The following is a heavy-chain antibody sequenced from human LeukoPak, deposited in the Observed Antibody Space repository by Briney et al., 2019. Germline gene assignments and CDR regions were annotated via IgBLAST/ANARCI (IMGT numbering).Heavy chain of an antibody. V-gene: IGHV1-2*02. CDR3: ARGGYYDNSGPDY. D-gene: IGHD3-22*01. J-gene: IGHJ4*02. CDR2: INPNIGGT. Sequence: VASLKVSCKASGYTFTDYYIHWVRQAPGQGLEWMGWINPNIGGTNYAQKFQGRVTMTRDTSISTAYMELSRLRSDDTAVYYCARGGYYDNSGPDYWGQGTLVTVSS. CDR1: GYTFTDYY.